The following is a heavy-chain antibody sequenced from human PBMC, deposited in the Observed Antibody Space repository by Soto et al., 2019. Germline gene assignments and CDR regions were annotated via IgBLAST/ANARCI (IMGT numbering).Heavy chain of an antibody. J-gene: IGHJ4*02. D-gene: IGHD2-15*01. CDR2: ISHDGSNK. Sequence: GGSLRLSCAGSGFTFSNYGLHWVRQTPGKGQEWVAFISHDGSNKYYADSVKGRFTISRDSSKSTLYLQMDSLRVEDTAVYYCAKDGAPRYCSGRSCHPAGAYWGQGTLVTVSS. V-gene: IGHV3-30*18. CDR3: AKDGAPRYCSGRSCHPAGAY. CDR1: GFTFSNYG.